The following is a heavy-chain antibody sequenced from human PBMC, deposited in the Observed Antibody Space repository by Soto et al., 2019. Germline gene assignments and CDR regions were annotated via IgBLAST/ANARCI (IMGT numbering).Heavy chain of an antibody. V-gene: IGHV3-23*01. D-gene: IGHD6-6*01. CDR3: ANPESIAARLDY. Sequence: GGSLRLSCAASGFTFSSFAMSWVRQAPGKGLEWVSAISGSGGSTYYADPVKGRFTISRDNSKNTLYLQMNSLRAEDTAVYYCANPESIAARLDYWGQGTLVTVSS. J-gene: IGHJ4*02. CDR2: ISGSGGST. CDR1: GFTFSSFA.